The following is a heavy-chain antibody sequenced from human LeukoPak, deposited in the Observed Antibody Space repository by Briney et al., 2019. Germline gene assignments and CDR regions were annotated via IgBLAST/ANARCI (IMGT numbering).Heavy chain of an antibody. CDR2: INPNSGGT. CDR1: GGTFSSYA. J-gene: IGHJ6*02. V-gene: IGHV1-2*06. D-gene: IGHD6-19*01. CDR3: ARGDSSGWYGWYYYYGMDV. Sequence: GASVKVSCKASGGTFSSYAISWVRQAPGQGLVWMGRINPNSGGTNYAQKFQGRVTMTRDTSISTAYMELSRLRSDDTAVYYCARGDSSGWYGWYYYYGMDVWGQGTTVTVSS.